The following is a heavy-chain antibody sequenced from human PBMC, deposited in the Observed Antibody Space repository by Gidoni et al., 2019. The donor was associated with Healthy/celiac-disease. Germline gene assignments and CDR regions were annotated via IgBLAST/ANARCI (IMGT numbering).Heavy chain of an antibody. Sequence: QVQLVESGGGVVQPGRSLRLSCAASGFTFSSYGMHWVRQAPGKGLEWVAVISYDGSNKYYADSVKGRFTISRDNSKNTLYLQMNSLRAEDTAVYYCALGSQGVTAIDYWGQGTLVTVSS. D-gene: IGHD2-21*02. J-gene: IGHJ4*02. CDR3: ALGSQGVTAIDY. CDR1: GFTFSSYG. CDR2: ISYDGSNK. V-gene: IGHV3-30*03.